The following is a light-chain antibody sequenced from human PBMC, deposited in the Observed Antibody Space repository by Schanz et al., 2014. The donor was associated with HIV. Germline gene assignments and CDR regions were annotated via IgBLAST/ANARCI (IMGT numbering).Light chain of an antibody. V-gene: IGLV2-14*02. CDR3: SSYTTGGTLV. Sequence: QSALTQPASVSGSPGQSITISCAGTSSDVGRYNLVSWYQHHPGKAPKLIIYEVSKRPSGVPDRFSGSRSGYTASLTISGLQAEDEADYYCSSYTTGGTLVFGGGTKLTVL. CDR1: SSDVGRYNL. J-gene: IGLJ3*02. CDR2: EVS.